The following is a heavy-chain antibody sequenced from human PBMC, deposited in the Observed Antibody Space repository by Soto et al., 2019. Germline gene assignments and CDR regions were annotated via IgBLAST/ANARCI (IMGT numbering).Heavy chain of an antibody. CDR1: GVTFSSET. J-gene: IGHJ4*02. Sequence: QVQLVQSGAEVKKPGSSVKVSCKASGVTFSSETISWVRQAPGQGLEWVGGIIPLFGTANYAQKFQGRVTITADESTSPLYNELSSLRSDDTAVYYFATELGDNPARPFDSWGQGTLVTVSS. D-gene: IGHD2-21*01. CDR3: ATELGDNPARPFDS. V-gene: IGHV1-69*01. CDR2: IIPLFGTA.